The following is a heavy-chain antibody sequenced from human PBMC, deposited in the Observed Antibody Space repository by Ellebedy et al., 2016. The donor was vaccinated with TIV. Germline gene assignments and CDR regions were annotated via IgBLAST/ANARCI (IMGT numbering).Heavy chain of an antibody. CDR1: GFTFSDHW. J-gene: IGHJ4*02. Sequence: PGGSLRLSCEVSGFTFSDHWMHWVRQAPGKGLVWVSHINSVGSSTSYADSVKGRFTVSRDNAKNTMYLQMNSLRAEDTATYYCGRVGGYSRQVDYWGQGTLVTISA. CDR3: GRVGGYSRQVDY. D-gene: IGHD5-18*01. V-gene: IGHV3-74*01. CDR2: INSVGSST.